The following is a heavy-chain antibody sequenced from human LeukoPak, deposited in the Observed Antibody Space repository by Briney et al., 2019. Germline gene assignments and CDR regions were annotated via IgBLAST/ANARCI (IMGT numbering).Heavy chain of an antibody. V-gene: IGHV4-38-2*01. CDR2: IHHSGNS. CDR1: GYSISSGYY. D-gene: IGHD3-22*01. Sequence: SETLSLTCAVSGYSISSGYYWGWIRQPPGEGLEWIGSIHHSGNSYYNPSLKSRVTISLDTSKNQFSLKLSSVTAADTAFYYCARVKYYSSGYYTGEFYLDYWGQGTLVTVSS. J-gene: IGHJ4*02. CDR3: ARVKYYSSGYYTGEFYLDY.